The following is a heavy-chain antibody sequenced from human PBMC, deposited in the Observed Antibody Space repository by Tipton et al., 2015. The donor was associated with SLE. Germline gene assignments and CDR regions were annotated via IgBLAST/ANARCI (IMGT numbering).Heavy chain of an antibody. D-gene: IGHD6-13*01. J-gene: IGHJ4*02. V-gene: IGHV3-23*03. CDR3: ARNAYSSSWYFDY. CDR2: IYGGGHST. Sequence: SLRLSCVASGFTFSGYAVNWVRQAPGKGLEWVSIIYGGGHSTKYADSVKGRSTISRDNSKNRLYLQMNSLRGEDTAVYYCARNAYSSSWYFDYWGRGTLVTVSS. CDR1: GFTFSGYA.